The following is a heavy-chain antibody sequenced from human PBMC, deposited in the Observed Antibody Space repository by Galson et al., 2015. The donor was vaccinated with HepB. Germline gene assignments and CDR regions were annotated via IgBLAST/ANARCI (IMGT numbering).Heavy chain of an antibody. CDR3: ARGNREYYYDNSGDFGDY. D-gene: IGHD3-22*01. V-gene: IGHV1-69*01. CDR1: GGTFSTYV. J-gene: IGHJ4*02. Sequence: SCKASGGTFSTYVISWVRQAPGQGLEWMGGIIPIFGTTNYAQKFQGRVTITADESTSTAYMELSSLRSEDTAVYYCARGNREYYYDNSGDFGDYWGQGTLVTVSS. CDR2: IIPIFGTT.